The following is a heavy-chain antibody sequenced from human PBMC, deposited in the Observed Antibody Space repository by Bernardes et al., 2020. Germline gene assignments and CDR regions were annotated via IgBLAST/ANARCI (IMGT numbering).Heavy chain of an antibody. Sequence: GSLRLSCAASGFTFSSYWMHWVRQAPGKGLVWVSRINSDGSSTSYADSVKGRFTISRDNAKNTLYLQMNSLRAEDTAVYYCARERVGGFTMVRGRHYYYGMDVWGQGTTVTVSS. CDR3: ARERVGGFTMVRGRHYYYGMDV. J-gene: IGHJ6*02. D-gene: IGHD3-10*01. CDR2: INSDGSST. CDR1: GFTFSSYW. V-gene: IGHV3-74*01.